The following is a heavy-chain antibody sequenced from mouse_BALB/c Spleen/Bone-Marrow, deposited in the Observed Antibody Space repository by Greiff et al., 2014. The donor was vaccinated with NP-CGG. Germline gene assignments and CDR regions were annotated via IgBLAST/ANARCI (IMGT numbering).Heavy chain of an antibody. CDR3: ARWGLWLRRMDY. CDR2: ILPGSGST. Sequence: QVQLKQSGAELMEPGASVKISCKATGYTFSSYWIEWVKQRPGHGLEWIGEILPGSGSTNYNEKFKGKATFTADTSSNTAYMQLSSLTSEDSSVYCCARWGLWLRRMDYWGQGTSVTVSS. J-gene: IGHJ4*01. D-gene: IGHD3-1*01. CDR1: GYTFSSYW. V-gene: IGHV1-9*01.